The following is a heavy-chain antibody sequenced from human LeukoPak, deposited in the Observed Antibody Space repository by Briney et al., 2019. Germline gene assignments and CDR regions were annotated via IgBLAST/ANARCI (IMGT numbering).Heavy chain of an antibody. V-gene: IGHV3-33*06. CDR2: IWYDGSNI. CDR3: AKEGDRGEALYYYYMDV. J-gene: IGHJ6*03. D-gene: IGHD3-10*01. Sequence: HPGGPLRLSCAASGFMFSDYGMPWLRQAPGKGLEWVAAIWYDGSNIFYADSRKGRFTISRDNSNNALYLQMNSLRAEDTADYYCAKEGDRGEALYYYYMDVWSNGTTVTVSS. CDR1: GFMFSDYG.